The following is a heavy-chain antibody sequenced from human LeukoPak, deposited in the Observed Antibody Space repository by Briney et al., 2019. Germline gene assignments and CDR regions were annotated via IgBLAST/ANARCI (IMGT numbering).Heavy chain of an antibody. CDR3: ARAGPIDYGATEGYYYGMDV. J-gene: IGHJ6*02. Sequence: SETLSLTCTVSGGSISSGDYYWSWIRQPPGKGLEWIGYIYYSGSTYYNPSLKSRVTIPVDTSKNQFSLKLSSVTAADTAVYYCARAGPIDYGATEGYYYGMDVWGQGTTVTVSS. D-gene: IGHD4-17*01. CDR1: GGSISSGDYY. V-gene: IGHV4-30-4*01. CDR2: IYYSGST.